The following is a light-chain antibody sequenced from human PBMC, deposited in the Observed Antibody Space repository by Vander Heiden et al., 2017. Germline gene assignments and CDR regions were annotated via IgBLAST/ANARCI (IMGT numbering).Light chain of an antibody. Sequence: SYVLTHPPSVPVAPGQTARIPRGGINLRSKSVRWYQQKPGQAPVLVVYDDSDRPSGIPERFSGSNSGNTATLTISRVEAGDEADYYCQVWDSSSDHVVFGGGTKLTVL. CDR2: DDS. CDR3: QVWDSSSDHVV. V-gene: IGLV3-21*02. J-gene: IGLJ2*01. CDR1: NLRSKS.